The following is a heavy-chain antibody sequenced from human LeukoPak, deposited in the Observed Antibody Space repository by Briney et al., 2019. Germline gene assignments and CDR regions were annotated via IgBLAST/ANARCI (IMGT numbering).Heavy chain of an antibody. Sequence: GASVTVSCKASGYTFTSYYMNWVRQPHGQGLEWMGMSNPSGGSTNYAQKFQGRVTVTRDTSTSTVYMELSSLRSEDTAVYYCARGSINYNSGGYYDNPPLDYWGQGTLVTVSS. V-gene: IGHV1-46*01. CDR1: GYTFTSYY. D-gene: IGHD3-22*01. CDR2: SNPSGGST. J-gene: IGHJ4*02. CDR3: ARGSINYNSGGYYDNPPLDY.